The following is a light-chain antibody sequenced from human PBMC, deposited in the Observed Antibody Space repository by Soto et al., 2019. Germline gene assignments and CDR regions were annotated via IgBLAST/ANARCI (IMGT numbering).Light chain of an antibody. Sequence: QLVLTQPPSASASLGASVTLTCTLSSGYSNFKVDWYQQGPGKGPRFVMRVGTGGIVGSKGDVIPDRFSVLGSGLNRYLTIKNIQEEDESDYHCGADHGSGSNFVLFGGGTKLTVL. V-gene: IGLV9-49*01. CDR2: VGTGGIVG. CDR1: SGYSNFK. CDR3: GADHGSGSNFVL. J-gene: IGLJ2*01.